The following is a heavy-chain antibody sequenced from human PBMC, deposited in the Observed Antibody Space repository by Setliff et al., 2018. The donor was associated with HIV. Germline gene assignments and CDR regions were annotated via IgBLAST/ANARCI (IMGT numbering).Heavy chain of an antibody. Sequence: GASVKVSCKASGYSFTSYHIHWVRQAPGQGLEWMGRILPTSGGTLYAQKFQDRISLIRDTSTKTVYMELSSLRPEDTAVYYCTRVRYGGTYDAFYVWGQGTMVTVSS. J-gene: IGHJ3*01. V-gene: IGHV1-46*03. CDR3: TRVRYGGTYDAFYV. D-gene: IGHD1-26*01. CDR1: GYSFTSYH. CDR2: ILPTSGGT.